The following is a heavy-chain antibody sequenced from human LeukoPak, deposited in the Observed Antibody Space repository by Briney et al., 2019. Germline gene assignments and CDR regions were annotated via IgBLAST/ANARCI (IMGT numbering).Heavy chain of an antibody. D-gene: IGHD1-14*01. CDR2: IYYTGST. J-gene: IGHJ4*02. Sequence: SETLSLTCTVSGGSISSYYWSWIRQPPGKALEWIGYIYYTGSTNYNPSLKSRVTISVDTSKNRFSLKLSSVTAADTAVYYCARGGTTFDYWGQGTLVTVSS. CDR3: ARGGTTFDY. CDR1: GGSISSYY. V-gene: IGHV4-59*01.